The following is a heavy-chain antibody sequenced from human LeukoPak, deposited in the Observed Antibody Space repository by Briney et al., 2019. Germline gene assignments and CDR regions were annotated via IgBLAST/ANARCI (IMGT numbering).Heavy chain of an antibody. Sequence: ASVKVSCKASGYTFTSYDINWVRQATGQGLEWMGWMNPNSGNTGYAQKFQGRVTMTRDTSISTAYMELSSLRSEDTAVYYCATERRPPGHRVRGVIITPKYYYGMDVWGQGTTVTVSS. CDR3: ATERRPPGHRVRGVIITPKYYYGMDV. V-gene: IGHV1-8*01. CDR2: MNPNSGNT. CDR1: GYTFTSYD. J-gene: IGHJ6*02. D-gene: IGHD3-10*01.